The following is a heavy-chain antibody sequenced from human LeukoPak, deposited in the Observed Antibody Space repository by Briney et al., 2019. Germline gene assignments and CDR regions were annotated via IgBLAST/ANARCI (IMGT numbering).Heavy chain of an antibody. J-gene: IGHJ4*02. Sequence: GGSLRLSCAASGFTFSDYAMSWVRQAPGQGLEWVSTISDDGSGTYYADSVKGRFTISRDNSENTLFLQISSLRAEDSAVYYCATDRERDPSVYYLVGGQGTLITVSS. CDR1: GFTFSDYA. V-gene: IGHV3-23*01. D-gene: IGHD3-22*01. CDR3: ATDRERDPSVYYLV. CDR2: ISDDGSGT.